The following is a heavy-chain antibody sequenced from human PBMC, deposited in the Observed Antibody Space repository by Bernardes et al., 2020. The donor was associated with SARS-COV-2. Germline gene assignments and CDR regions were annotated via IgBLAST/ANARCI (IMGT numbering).Heavy chain of an antibody. D-gene: IGHD3-3*01. V-gene: IGHV3-23*01. CDR1: GFTFSSYA. CDR3: AKEHKPESRFSFVGWFDS. CDR2: ISGSGGST. J-gene: IGHJ5*01. Sequence: GGSLRLSCAASGFTFSSYAMRWVRQAPGKGLEWVSGISGSGGSTYYADSVKGRFTISRDNSKNTLYLQMNSLRGEDTAIYYCAKEHKPESRFSFVGWFDSWGQGTLVTVSS.